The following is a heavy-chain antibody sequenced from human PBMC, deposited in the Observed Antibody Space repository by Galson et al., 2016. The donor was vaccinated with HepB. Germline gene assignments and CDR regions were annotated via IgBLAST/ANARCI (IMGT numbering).Heavy chain of an antibody. D-gene: IGHD6-6*01. CDR3: IKDDRGSPSEGY. J-gene: IGHJ4*02. Sequence: SLRLSCAASGFNFDFYAMHWVRQVPGKGLEWVSGISWDSKDIGYADSVKGRFTVSRDNTKNSLYLQMNSLRPEATALYYCIKDDRGSPSEGYWGQGTLVTVSS. V-gene: IGHV3-9*01. CDR1: GFNFDFYA. CDR2: ISWDSKDI.